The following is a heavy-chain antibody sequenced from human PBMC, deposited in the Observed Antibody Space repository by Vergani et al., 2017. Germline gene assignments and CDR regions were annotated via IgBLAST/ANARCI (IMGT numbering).Heavy chain of an antibody. CDR2: INHSGST. J-gene: IGHJ5*02. V-gene: IGHV4-34*01. CDR3: ASGNPSWFDP. CDR1: GGSFSGYY. Sequence: QVQLQQWGAGLLKPSETLSLTCAVYGGSFSGYYWSWSRQPPGKGLERIGEINHSGSTNYNPSLKSRGTISVDTSKNQFSLKLSSVTAADTAVYYWASGNPSWFDPWGQGTLVTVSS.